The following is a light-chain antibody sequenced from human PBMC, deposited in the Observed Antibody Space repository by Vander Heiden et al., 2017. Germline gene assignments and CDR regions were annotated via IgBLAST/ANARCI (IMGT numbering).Light chain of an antibody. J-gene: IGLJ3*02. Sequence: QSALTQPASVSGSPGQSITISCTGTSSDVGSYNLVSWYQQHPGKAPKLMIYEGSKRPSGVSNRFSGSKSGTTASPKISGLQAEDEAYYYCCSYASSRTLVFGGGTKLTVL. CDR2: EGS. V-gene: IGLV2-23*01. CDR3: CSYASSRTLV. CDR1: SSDVGSYNL.